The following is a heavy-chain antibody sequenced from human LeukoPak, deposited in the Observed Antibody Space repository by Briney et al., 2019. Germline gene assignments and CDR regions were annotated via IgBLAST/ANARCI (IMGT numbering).Heavy chain of an antibody. CDR2: IRYDGSNK. J-gene: IGHJ4*02. CDR3: AKGGVVAAAGTDY. Sequence: GVSLRLSCAASGFTFSSYGMHWVRQAPGKGLEGVAFIRYDGSNKYYADSVKVRFTISRDNSKNTLYLQMNSLRAEDTAVYYCAKGGVVAAAGTDYWGQGTLVTVSS. V-gene: IGHV3-30*02. D-gene: IGHD6-13*01. CDR1: GFTFSSYG.